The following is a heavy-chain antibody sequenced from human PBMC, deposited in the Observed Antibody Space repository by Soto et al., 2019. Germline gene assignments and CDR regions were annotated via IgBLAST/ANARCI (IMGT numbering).Heavy chain of an antibody. CDR2: IYYSGST. CDR3: ARGDDSVWGSYHF. J-gene: IGHJ4*01. D-gene: IGHD3-16*02. Sequence: PSETLSLTCTVSGDSNSRYYWTWIRQFPGKGLEWIGYIYYSGSTNYNPSLKSRVTISVDTSKNQFSLKLNSVTAADTAVYYCARGDDSVWGSYHFWGQGTLVTVSS. V-gene: IGHV4-59*01. CDR1: GDSNSRYY.